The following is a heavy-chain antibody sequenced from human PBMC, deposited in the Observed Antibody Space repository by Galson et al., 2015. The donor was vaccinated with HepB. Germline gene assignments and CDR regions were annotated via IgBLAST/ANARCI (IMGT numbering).Heavy chain of an antibody. CDR1: GFTFSRYS. CDR2: ISSSSSYI. D-gene: IGHD2/OR15-2a*01. Sequence: SLSLSCAASGFTFSRYSMNWVRQDPGQGLEWVSSISSSSSYIYHADSVKGRFTISRDNAKNSLYLQMNSLRAEDTAVYYCARDNSWVDGMDVWGQGTTVTVSS. CDR3: ARDNSWVDGMDV. J-gene: IGHJ6*02. V-gene: IGHV3-21*01.